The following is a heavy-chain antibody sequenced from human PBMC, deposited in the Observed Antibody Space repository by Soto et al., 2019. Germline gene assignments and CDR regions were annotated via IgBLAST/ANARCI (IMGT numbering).Heavy chain of an antibody. CDR3: ARGYDILTGYPFFDY. D-gene: IGHD3-9*01. V-gene: IGHV4-59*01. CDR1: GGSISSYY. Sequence: PSETLSLTCTVSGGSISSYYWSWIRQPPGKGLEWIGYIYYSGSTNYNPSLESRVTISVDTSKNQFSLKLSSVTAADTAVYYCARGYDILTGYPFFDYWGQGTLVTVSS. CDR2: IYYSGST. J-gene: IGHJ4*02.